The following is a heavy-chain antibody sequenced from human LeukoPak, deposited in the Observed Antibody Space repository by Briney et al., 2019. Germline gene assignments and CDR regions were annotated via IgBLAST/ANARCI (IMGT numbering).Heavy chain of an antibody. V-gene: IGHV4-39*01. Sequence: SETLSLTCTVSGGSITSRDYYWGWIRPPPGKGLEWIASIYYSGTTHYNPSHQSRVTMSVDTSKNQFSLKLSSVTAADTAVYYCARVNTQGVPSPWGQGILVTVSS. J-gene: IGHJ5*02. CDR2: IYYSGTT. CDR1: GGSITSRDYY. D-gene: IGHD2-15*01. CDR3: ARVNTQGVPSP.